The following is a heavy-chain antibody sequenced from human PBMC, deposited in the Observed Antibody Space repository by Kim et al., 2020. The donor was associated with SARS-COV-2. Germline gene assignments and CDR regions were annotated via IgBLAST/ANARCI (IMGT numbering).Heavy chain of an antibody. D-gene: IGHD2-15*01. CDR1: GFTFTNAW. CDR2: IKSNTDGGTT. Sequence: GGSLRLSCAATGFTFTNAWMSWVRQAPGRGLEWVGRIKSNTDGGTTAYAAPVKGRFTISRDDSKNTFYLQMNSQKTEDTAMYYCTTADRSILDYWGQGTLVTVSS. V-gene: IGHV3-15*01. CDR3: TTADRSILDY. J-gene: IGHJ4*02.